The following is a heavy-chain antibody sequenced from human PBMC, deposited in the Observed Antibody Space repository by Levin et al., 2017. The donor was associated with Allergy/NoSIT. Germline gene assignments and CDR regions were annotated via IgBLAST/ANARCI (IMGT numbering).Heavy chain of an antibody. CDR1: GGTFSSYT. CDR2: IIPILGIA. D-gene: IGHD2-15*01. V-gene: IGHV1-69*04. CDR3: AREGGDIVVVVASPGWFDP. J-gene: IGHJ5*02. Sequence: SVKVSCKASGGTFSSYTISWVRQAPGQGLEWMGRIIPILGIANYAQKFQGRVTITADKSTSTAYMELSSLRSEDTAVYYCAREGGDIVVVVASPGWFDPWGQGTLVTVSS.